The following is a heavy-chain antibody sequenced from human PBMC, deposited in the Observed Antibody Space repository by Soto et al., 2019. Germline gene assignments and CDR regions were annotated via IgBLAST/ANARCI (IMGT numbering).Heavy chain of an antibody. CDR3: AKGDITMVRTPPDY. CDR2: ISGSGGST. CDR1: GFTFSSYA. J-gene: IGHJ4*02. D-gene: IGHD3-10*01. Sequence: EVQLLESGGGLVQPGGSLRLSCAASGFTFSSYAMSWVRQAPGKGLEWVSAISGSGGSTYYADSVKGRFTISRDNSKNAVYLQMNSLRAEDTAVYYCAKGDITMVRTPPDYWGQGTLVTVSS. V-gene: IGHV3-23*01.